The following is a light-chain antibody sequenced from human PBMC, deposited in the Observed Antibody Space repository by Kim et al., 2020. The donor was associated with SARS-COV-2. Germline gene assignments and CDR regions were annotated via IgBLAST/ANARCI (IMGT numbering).Light chain of an antibody. CDR1: KLGDKY. J-gene: IGLJ1*01. V-gene: IGLV3-1*01. Sequence: SYELTQPPSVSVSPGQTASIPCPGDKLGDKYACWYQQKPGQSPVLVIYQDNKRPSGIPERFSGSNSGNTATLTISGTQAMDEADYFCQAWDSSTKVFGTG. CDR2: QDN. CDR3: QAWDSSTKV.